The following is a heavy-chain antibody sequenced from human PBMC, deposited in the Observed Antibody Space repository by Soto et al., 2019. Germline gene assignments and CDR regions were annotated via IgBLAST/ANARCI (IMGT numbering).Heavy chain of an antibody. D-gene: IGHD3-3*01. CDR1: GFSLSTSGVG. Sequence: QITLKESGPTLVKPTQTLTLTCTFSGFSLSTSGVGVGWIRQPPGKALEWLALIYWDDDKRFSPSLKSRLTITKDTPKNQVVLTMPIMDPVDTATCYCAHRGNSDFGVVIYFDHWGQGALVTVSS. CDR2: IYWDDDK. CDR3: AHRGNSDFGVVIYFDH. V-gene: IGHV2-5*02. J-gene: IGHJ4*02.